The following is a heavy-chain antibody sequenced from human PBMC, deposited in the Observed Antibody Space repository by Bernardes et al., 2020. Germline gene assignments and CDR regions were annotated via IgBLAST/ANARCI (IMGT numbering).Heavy chain of an antibody. CDR3: ARDRHLFPGGYYYGMDV. CDR1: GGSISSYY. J-gene: IGHJ6*04. V-gene: IGHV4-59*01. Sequence: SETLSLTCTVSGGSISSYYWRWIRQPPGKGLEWFGYIYYSGSTNYNPSLKSRVTISVDTSKNQFSLKLSSVTAADTAVYYCARDRHLFPGGYYYGMDVWGKGTTVTVSS. CDR2: IYYSGST. D-gene: IGHD3-10*01.